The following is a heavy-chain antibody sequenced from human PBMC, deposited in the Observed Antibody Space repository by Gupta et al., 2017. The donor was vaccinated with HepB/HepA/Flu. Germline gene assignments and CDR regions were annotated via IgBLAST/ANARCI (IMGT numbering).Heavy chain of an antibody. V-gene: IGHV1-46*01. J-gene: IGHJ4*02. CDR2: IDPSGQKP. D-gene: IGHD1/OR15-1a*01. CDR3: RQEKQGY. CDR1: DYSFTLSY. Sequence: HVKLVQPGAGLWTLGASVKLSCKASDYSFTLSYFHWVRQAPSKGLEWMGLIDPSGQKPAYARTFQNRVTLTRDTSTDTAYMQMTSQRCAETATYYCRQEKQGYWGQGTLVTISS.